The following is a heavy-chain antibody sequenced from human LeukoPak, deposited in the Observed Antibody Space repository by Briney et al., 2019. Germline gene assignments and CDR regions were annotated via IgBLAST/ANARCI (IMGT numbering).Heavy chain of an antibody. CDR2: TYYRSKWYY. CDR3: ARGFALDF. J-gene: IGHJ3*01. CDR1: GDTVSSDSAA. Sequence: SQTLSLTCDISGDTVSSDSAAWNWIRQSPSRGLEWLGRTYYRSKWYYDYAVSVKSRITISPDTSKNQFSLQLNSVTADDTAVYYCARGFALDFWGQGTMVTVSS. V-gene: IGHV6-1*01.